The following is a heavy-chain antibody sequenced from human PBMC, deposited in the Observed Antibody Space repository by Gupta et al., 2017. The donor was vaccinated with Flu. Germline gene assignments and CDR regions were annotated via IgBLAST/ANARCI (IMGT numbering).Heavy chain of an antibody. J-gene: IGHJ3*02. CDR2: IRSKAYGGTT. D-gene: IGHD1-1*01. V-gene: IGHV3-49*04. CDR3: ANWDHDAFPI. CDR1: GFTFGDSA. Sequence: EVQGVESGGDLVQPGRSLTLSCTGSGFTFGDSAMSWVRQAPGKGLEWISFIRSKAYGGTTEYAAPVKGRFIISRDDSQSIAYLHMNTLQTEDTAVHYCANWDHDAFPIWGQGTLVTVSS.